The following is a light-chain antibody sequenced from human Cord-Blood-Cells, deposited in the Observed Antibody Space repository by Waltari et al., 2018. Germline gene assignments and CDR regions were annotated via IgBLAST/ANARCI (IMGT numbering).Light chain of an antibody. CDR2: EGS. CDR1: SSDVGGYNL. CDR3: CSYAGSSTSWV. V-gene: IGLV2-23*01. J-gene: IGLJ3*02. Sequence: QSALTQPASVSGSPGPAITISCTGTSSDVGGYNLFSWYQQQPGTTPKLMLYEGSKRPSGVSNRFSGSKSGNTASLTISGLQAEDEADYYCCSYAGSSTSWVFGGGTKLTVL.